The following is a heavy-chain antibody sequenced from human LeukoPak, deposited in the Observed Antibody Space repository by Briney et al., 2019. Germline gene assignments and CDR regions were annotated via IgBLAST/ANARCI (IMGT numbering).Heavy chain of an antibody. J-gene: IGHJ4*02. CDR3: ARGEGRAAGTGFDY. CDR1: GFTFSSYS. V-gene: IGHV3-21*01. Sequence: GGSLRLSCAASGFTFSSYSMNWVRQAPGKGLEWVSSISSSSSYIYYADSVKGRFTISRDNAKNSLYLQMNSLRAEDTAVYYCARGEGRAAGTGFDYWGQGTLVTVSS. CDR2: ISSSSSYI. D-gene: IGHD6-13*01.